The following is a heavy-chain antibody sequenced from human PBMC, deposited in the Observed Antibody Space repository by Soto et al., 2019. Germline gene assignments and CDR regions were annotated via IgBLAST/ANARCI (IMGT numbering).Heavy chain of an antibody. J-gene: IGHJ5*02. D-gene: IGHD1-26*01. CDR1: GFTFSSYA. CDR3: AKCSWELLIRENYWFDP. Sequence: GGSLRLSWAPSGFTFSSYAMSWVRQAPGKGLEWVSAISGSGGSTYYADSVKGRFTISRDNSKNTLYQQMNSLRAGDTAVYYCAKCSWELLIRENYWFDPWGQGTLVTVSS. V-gene: IGHV3-23*01. CDR2: ISGSGGST.